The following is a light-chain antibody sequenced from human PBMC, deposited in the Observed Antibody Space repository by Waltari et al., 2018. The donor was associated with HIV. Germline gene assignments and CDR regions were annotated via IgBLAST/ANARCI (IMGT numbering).Light chain of an antibody. CDR3: AARDDSLNVWV. CDR1: TSNVGSNP. V-gene: IGLV1-44*01. J-gene: IGLJ3*02. Sequence: QSFLTQPPSVSGTPGRRVVISCSGNTSNVGSNPVNWYRQVPGTAPEPLMFSNSQRPSGVTERFSGSKSGTSASLAIKGLQSEDEADYYCAARDDSLNVWVFGGGTKLTVL. CDR2: SNS.